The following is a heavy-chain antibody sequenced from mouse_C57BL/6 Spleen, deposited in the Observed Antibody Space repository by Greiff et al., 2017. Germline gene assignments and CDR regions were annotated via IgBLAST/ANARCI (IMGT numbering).Heavy chain of an antibody. CDR2: ISYDGSN. Sequence: EVQLQQSGPGLVKPSQSLSLTCSVTGYSITSGYYWNWIRQFPGNKLEWMGYISYDGSNNYNPSLKNRISITRDTSKNQFFLKLNSVTTEDTATYYCARIYYGYEEFDYWGQGTTLTVSS. CDR1: GYSITSGYY. V-gene: IGHV3-6*01. J-gene: IGHJ2*01. CDR3: ARIYYGYEEFDY. D-gene: IGHD2-2*01.